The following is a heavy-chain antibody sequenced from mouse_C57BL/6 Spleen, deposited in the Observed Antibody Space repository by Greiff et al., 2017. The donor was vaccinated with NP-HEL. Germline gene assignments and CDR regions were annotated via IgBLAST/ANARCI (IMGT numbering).Heavy chain of an antibody. Sequence: VQLQQPGAELVKPGASVKLSCKASGYTFTSYWMHWVKQRPGQGLEWIGMIHPNSGSTNYNEKFKSKATLTVDKSSSTAYMQLSSLTSEDSAVYYCAKGDYYSPEGFDYWGQGTTLTVSS. D-gene: IGHD2-12*01. V-gene: IGHV1-64*01. J-gene: IGHJ2*01. CDR2: IHPNSGST. CDR1: GYTFTSYW. CDR3: AKGDYYSPEGFDY.